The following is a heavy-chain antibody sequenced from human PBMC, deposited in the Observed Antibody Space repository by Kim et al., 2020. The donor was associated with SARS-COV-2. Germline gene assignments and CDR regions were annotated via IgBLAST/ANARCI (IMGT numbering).Heavy chain of an antibody. Sequence: GGSLRLSCAASGFTFSSYDMHWVRQATGKGLEWVSAIGTAGDTYYPGSVKGRFTISRENAKNSLYLQMNSLGAGDTAVYYCARGYSSSWYWAFDIWGQGTIVTVSS. J-gene: IGHJ3*02. CDR3: ARGYSSSWYWAFDI. V-gene: IGHV3-13*01. D-gene: IGHD6-13*01. CDR1: GFTFSSYD. CDR2: IGTAGDT.